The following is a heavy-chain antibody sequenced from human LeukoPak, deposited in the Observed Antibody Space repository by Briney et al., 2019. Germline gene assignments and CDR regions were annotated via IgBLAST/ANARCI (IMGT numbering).Heavy chain of an antibody. V-gene: IGHV1-46*01. D-gene: IGHD1-20*01. CDR2: INPSGGST. Sequence: ASVKVSCKASGGTFSSYAISWVRQAPGQGLEWMGIINPSGGSTSYAQKFQGRVTMTRDTSTSTVYLELSSLRSEDTAVYYCARDAALTGPLDYWGQGTLVTVSS. CDR3: ARDAALTGPLDY. J-gene: IGHJ4*02. CDR1: GGTFSSYA.